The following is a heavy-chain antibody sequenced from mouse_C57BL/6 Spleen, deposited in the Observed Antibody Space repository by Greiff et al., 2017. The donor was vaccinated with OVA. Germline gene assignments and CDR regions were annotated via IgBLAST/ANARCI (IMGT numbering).Heavy chain of an antibody. V-gene: IGHV1-59*01. Sequence: QVQLQQPGAELVRPGTSVKLSCKASGYTFTSYWMHWVKQRPGQGLEWIGVIDPSDSYTNYNQKFKGKAILTVDTSSSTAYMQLSSLTTEDSAVYYCARFRDGNQGYFDYWGQGTTLTVSS. CDR3: ARFRDGNQGYFDY. J-gene: IGHJ2*01. CDR2: IDPSDSYT. CDR1: GYTFTSYW. D-gene: IGHD2-3*01.